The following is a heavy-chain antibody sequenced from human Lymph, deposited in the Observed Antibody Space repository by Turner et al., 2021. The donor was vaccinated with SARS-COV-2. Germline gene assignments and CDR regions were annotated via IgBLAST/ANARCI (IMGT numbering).Heavy chain of an antibody. V-gene: IGHV3-23*01. CDR3: AKNEMAMIVVVITLFDY. CDR1: GFTFRSYA. Sequence: EVQLWESGGGLVQPGGSLRLSCGACGFTFRSYAMSWVRQAPGKGLEWVSTISGSGGSTYYADSVKGRFTISRDNSKNTLYLQMNSLRAEDTAVYYCAKNEMAMIVVVITLFDYWGQGTLVTVSS. CDR2: ISGSGGST. D-gene: IGHD3-22*01. J-gene: IGHJ4*02.